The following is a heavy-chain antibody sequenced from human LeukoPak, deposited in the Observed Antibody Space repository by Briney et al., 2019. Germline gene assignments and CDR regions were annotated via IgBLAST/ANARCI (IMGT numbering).Heavy chain of an antibody. J-gene: IGHJ4*02. V-gene: IGHV3-48*01. Sequence: GALRLSCVASGLTFSRSWMHWVRQAPGKGLEWVSYISSGSRTINYADSVKGRFTVSRDKAKNSLYLQMNSLRAEDTAVYYCARGGSSRPDYWGQGTLVTVSS. CDR2: ISSGSRTI. CDR3: ARGGSSRPDY. CDR1: GLTFSRSW.